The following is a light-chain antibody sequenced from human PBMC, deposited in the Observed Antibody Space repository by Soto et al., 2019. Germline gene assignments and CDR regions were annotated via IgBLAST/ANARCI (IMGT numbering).Light chain of an antibody. Sequence: SVLTQPPSVSAAPGQKVTISCSGSSSNIGNNYVSWYQQLPGTAPKLLIYDSNKRPSGIPDRFSGSKSGTSATLDITGLQTGDEADYYCATWDSSLSAYVFGTGTKVTVL. V-gene: IGLV1-51*01. CDR3: ATWDSSLSAYV. CDR1: SSNIGNNY. J-gene: IGLJ1*01. CDR2: DSN.